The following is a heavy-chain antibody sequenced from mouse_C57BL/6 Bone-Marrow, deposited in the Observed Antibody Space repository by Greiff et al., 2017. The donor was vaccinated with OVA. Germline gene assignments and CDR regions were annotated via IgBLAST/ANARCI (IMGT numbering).Heavy chain of an antibody. CDR1: GFTFSDYG. D-gene: IGHD1-1*01. CDR3: ARRYYYGSKSHFDY. Sequence: EVKLVESGGGLVKPGGSLKLSCAASGFTFSDYGMHWVRQAPEKGLEWVAYISSGSSTIYYADPVKGRFTISSDNAKNTLFLQRTGLRSEDTAMYYCARRYYYGSKSHFDYWGQGTTLTVSS. CDR2: ISSGSSTI. J-gene: IGHJ2*01. V-gene: IGHV5-17*01.